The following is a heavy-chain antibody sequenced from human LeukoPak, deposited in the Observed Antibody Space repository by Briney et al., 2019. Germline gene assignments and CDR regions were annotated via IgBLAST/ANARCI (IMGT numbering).Heavy chain of an antibody. V-gene: IGHV4-34*01. CDR1: GGSFSGYY. Sequence: PSETLSLXCAVYGGSFSGYYWSWIRQPPGKGLEWIGEINHSGSTSYNPSLKSRVTISVGTSKNQFSLKLSSVTAADTAVYYCARGPAYDFWSGYYNSHPNLYYFDYWGQGTLVTVSS. CDR3: ARGPAYDFWSGYYNSHPNLYYFDY. CDR2: INHSGST. D-gene: IGHD3-3*01. J-gene: IGHJ4*02.